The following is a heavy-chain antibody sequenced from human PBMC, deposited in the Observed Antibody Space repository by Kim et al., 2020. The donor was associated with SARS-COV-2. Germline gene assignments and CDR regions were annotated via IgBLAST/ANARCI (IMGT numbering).Heavy chain of an antibody. Sequence: RYSPSFQGQVTISADKSISTAYLQWSSLEASDTAMYYCARRDGVGAATLNWGQGTLVTVSS. V-gene: IGHV5-51*01. J-gene: IGHJ4*02. D-gene: IGHD2-15*01. CDR3: ARRDGVGAATLN.